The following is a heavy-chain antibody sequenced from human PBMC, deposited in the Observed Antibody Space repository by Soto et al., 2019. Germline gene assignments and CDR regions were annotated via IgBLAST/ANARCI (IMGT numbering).Heavy chain of an antibody. Sequence: VGSLRLSCAASGFTFSSYSMNWVRQAPGKGLEWVSYISSSSSTIYYADSVKGRFTISRDNAKNSLYLQMNSLRDEDTAVYYCARDRYYDSSGMGWFDPWGQGTLVTVSS. CDR3: ARDRYYDSSGMGWFDP. CDR2: ISSSSSTI. J-gene: IGHJ5*02. CDR1: GFTFSSYS. V-gene: IGHV3-48*02. D-gene: IGHD3-22*01.